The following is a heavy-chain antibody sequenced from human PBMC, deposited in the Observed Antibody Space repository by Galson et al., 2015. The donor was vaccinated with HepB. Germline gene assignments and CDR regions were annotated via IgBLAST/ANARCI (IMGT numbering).Heavy chain of an antibody. J-gene: IGHJ5*02. V-gene: IGHV1-69*13. Sequence: SVKVSCKASGGTFSSYAISWVRQAPGQGLEWMGGIIPIFGTANYAQKFQGRVTITADESTSTAYMELSSLRSEDTAVYYCARDRDYDTSGYLAHWGQGTLVTVSS. CDR1: GGTFSSYA. D-gene: IGHD3-22*01. CDR3: ARDRDYDTSGYLAH. CDR2: IIPIFGTA.